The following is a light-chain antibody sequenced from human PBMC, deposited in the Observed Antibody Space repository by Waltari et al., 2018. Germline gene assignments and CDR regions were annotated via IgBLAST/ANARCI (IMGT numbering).Light chain of an antibody. CDR2: DVT. J-gene: IGLJ2*01. Sequence: QSALTQPASVSGSPGQSITISCIGTRSAVAYYYYVSWYAQHPGKAPKLIIYDVTQRPSGVSNRFSGTKSGNTASLTIAGLQAEDEADYYCSSYTVSNTVVFGGGTKVTVL. CDR1: RSAVAYYYY. CDR3: SSYTVSNTVV. V-gene: IGLV2-14*03.